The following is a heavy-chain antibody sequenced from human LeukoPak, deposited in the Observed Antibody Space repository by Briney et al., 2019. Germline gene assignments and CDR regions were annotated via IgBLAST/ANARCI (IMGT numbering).Heavy chain of an antibody. CDR1: GFTFSSYG. CDR2: IRYDGSNK. D-gene: IGHD3-3*01. V-gene: IGHV3-30*02. Sequence: GGSLRLSCAASGFTFSSYGMHWVRQAPGKGLEWVAFIRYDGSNKYYADSVKGRFTISRDNSKNTLYLQMNSLRAVDTAVYYCARDFSEVAVYMDVWGKGTTVTISS. J-gene: IGHJ6*03. CDR3: ARDFSEVAVYMDV.